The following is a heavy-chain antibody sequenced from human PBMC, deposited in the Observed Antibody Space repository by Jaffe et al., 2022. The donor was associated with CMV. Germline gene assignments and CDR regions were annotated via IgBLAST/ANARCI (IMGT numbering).Heavy chain of an antibody. J-gene: IGHJ3*02. D-gene: IGHD2-2*01. CDR3: ARERLVPAAIDDAFDI. Sequence: QVQLVQSGAEVKKPGASVKVSCKASGYTFTSYAMHWVRQAPGQRLEWMGWINAGNGNTKYSQKFQGRVTITRDTSASTAYMELSSLRSEDTAVYYCARERLVPAAIDDAFDIWGQGTMVTVSS. V-gene: IGHV1-3*01. CDR2: INAGNGNT. CDR1: GYTFTSYA.